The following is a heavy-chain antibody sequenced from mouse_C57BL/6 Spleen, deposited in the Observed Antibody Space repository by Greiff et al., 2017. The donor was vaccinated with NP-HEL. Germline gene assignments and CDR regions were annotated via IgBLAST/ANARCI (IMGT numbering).Heavy chain of an antibody. CDR3: ARAGVMVTSFAY. CDR2: IYPGDGDT. V-gene: IGHV1-82*01. CDR1: GYAFSSSW. J-gene: IGHJ3*01. D-gene: IGHD2-2*01. Sequence: QVQLQQSGPELVKPGASVKISCKASGYAFSSSWMNWVKQRPGKGLEWIGRIYPGDGDTNYNGKFKGKATLTADKSSSTAYMQLSSLTSEDSAVYFCARAGVMVTSFAYWGQGTLVTVSA.